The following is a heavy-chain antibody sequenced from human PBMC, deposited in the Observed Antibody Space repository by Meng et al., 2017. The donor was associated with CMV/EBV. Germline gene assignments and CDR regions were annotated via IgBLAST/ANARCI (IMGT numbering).Heavy chain of an antibody. V-gene: IGHV3-66*01. CDR3: AREIPQAWAS. J-gene: IGHJ5*02. D-gene: IGHD2-21*01. CDR1: GFSVSSNY. CDR2: IYGSGNT. Sequence: PLVKSGGGLVQPGGSMRLACTASGFSVSSNYMSWVRQAPGKGLEWISIIYGSGNTYYGDSVKGRFTISRDNFRNTLYLQMNSLRAEDTAGYYCAREIPQAWASWGQGTLVTVSS.